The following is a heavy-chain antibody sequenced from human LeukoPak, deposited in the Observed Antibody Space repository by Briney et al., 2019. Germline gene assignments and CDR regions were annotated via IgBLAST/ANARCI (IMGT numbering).Heavy chain of an antibody. CDR3: ARVYATESYYYYYGMDV. CDR2: IYYSGST. V-gene: IGHV4-59*01. CDR1: GGYISGYY. D-gene: IGHD2-2*02. J-gene: IGHJ6*02. Sequence: SETLSLTCTVSGGYISGYYWSWIRQPPGKGLEWMGYIYYSGSTNYNPSLKSRVTISVDTSKNQFSLKLSSVTAADTAVYYCARVYATESYYYYYGMDVWGQGTTVTVSS.